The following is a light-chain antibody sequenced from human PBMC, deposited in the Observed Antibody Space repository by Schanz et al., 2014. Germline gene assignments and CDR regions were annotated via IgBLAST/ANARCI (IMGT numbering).Light chain of an antibody. V-gene: IGKV3-11*01. J-gene: IGKJ4*01. CDR1: QSVSSY. CDR3: QQYGSSPFT. CDR2: DAS. Sequence: EIVLTQSPATLSLSPGERATLSCRASQSVSSYLAWYQQKPGQAPRLLIYDASTRAAGIPARFSGSGSGTDFSLTISSLQSEDFAVYYCQQYGSSPFTFGGGTKVEIK.